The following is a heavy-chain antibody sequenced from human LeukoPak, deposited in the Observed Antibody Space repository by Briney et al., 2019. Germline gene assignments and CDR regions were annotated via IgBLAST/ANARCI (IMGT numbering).Heavy chain of an antibody. CDR2: ISYDGSNK. CDR1: GFTFSSYA. D-gene: IGHD3-22*01. Sequence: GGSLRLSCAASGFTFSSYAMHWVRQAPGKGLEWVAVISYDGSNKYYADSVKGRFTISRDNSKNTLYLQMNSLRAEDTAVYYCAREVMDYYDSSGQRFDPWGQGTLVTVSS. CDR3: AREVMDYYDSSGQRFDP. V-gene: IGHV3-30-3*01. J-gene: IGHJ5*02.